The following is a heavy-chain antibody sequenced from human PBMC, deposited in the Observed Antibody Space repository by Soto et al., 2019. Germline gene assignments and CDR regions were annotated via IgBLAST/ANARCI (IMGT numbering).Heavy chain of an antibody. CDR2: INPNSGGT. Sequence: ASVKVSCKASGYTFTGYYMHWVRQAPGQGLEWMGWINPNSGGTNYAQKFQGWVTMTRDTSISTAYMGLSRLRSDDTAVYYCARDYVLQSNYYGMDVWGQGTTVTVSS. CDR1: GYTFTGYY. D-gene: IGHD4-4*01. CDR3: ARDYVLQSNYYGMDV. V-gene: IGHV1-2*04. J-gene: IGHJ6*02.